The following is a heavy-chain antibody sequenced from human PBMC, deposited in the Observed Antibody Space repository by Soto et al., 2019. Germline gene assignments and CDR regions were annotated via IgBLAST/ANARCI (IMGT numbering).Heavy chain of an antibody. J-gene: IGHJ6*04. CDR1: GFTFSSYW. D-gene: IGHD2-2*01. CDR2: IKQDGSEK. Sequence: GGSLRLSCAASGFTFSSYWMSWVRQAPGKGLEWVANIKQDGSEKYYVDSVKGRFTISRDNAKNSLYLQMNSLRAEDTAVYYCARDSSDIVVVPAALDVWGKGTTVTVSS. CDR3: ARDSSDIVVVPAALDV. V-gene: IGHV3-7*01.